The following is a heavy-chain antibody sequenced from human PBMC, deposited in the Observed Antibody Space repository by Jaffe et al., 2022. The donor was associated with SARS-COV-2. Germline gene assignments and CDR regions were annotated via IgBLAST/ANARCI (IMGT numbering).Heavy chain of an antibody. CDR1: GGSISTYY. V-gene: IGHV4-59*01. J-gene: IGHJ6*02. D-gene: IGHD3-16*01. CDR3: ARDPGEGHNNYYGMHI. Sequence: QVQLQESGPGLVKPSETLSLTCTVSGGSISTYYWSWIRQPPGKGLEWIAYMYYSGSTNYNPSLKSRVTVSLDTSKNQFSLKLSSVTAADTAVYYCARDPGEGHNNYYGMHIWGQGTTVTVSS. CDR2: MYYSGST.